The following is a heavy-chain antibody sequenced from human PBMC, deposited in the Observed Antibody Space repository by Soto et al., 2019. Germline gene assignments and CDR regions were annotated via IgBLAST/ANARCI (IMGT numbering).Heavy chain of an antibody. D-gene: IGHD3-22*01. J-gene: IGHJ5*02. CDR3: ARRVRYYDSSGYFEWFDP. CDR1: GGSISSNIYY. V-gene: IGHV4-39*01. Sequence: SETLSLTCSVSGGSISSNIYYWGWIRQPPGKGLEWIATVHYSGSTYYTPSLKSRVTISADTSNNQFSLRLNSVTAADTAVYYCARRVRYYDSSGYFEWFDPWGQGTLVTVSS. CDR2: VHYSGST.